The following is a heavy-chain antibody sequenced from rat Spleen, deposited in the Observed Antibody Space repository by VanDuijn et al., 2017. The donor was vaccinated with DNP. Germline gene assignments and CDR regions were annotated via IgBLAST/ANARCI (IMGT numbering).Heavy chain of an antibody. CDR2: ITNTGDST. CDR3: ARGSPYVMDA. V-gene: IGHV5-31*01. D-gene: IGHD3-8*01. J-gene: IGHJ4*01. Sequence: EVQLVESGGGPVQPGRSLKLSCVASGFIFSNYWMTWIRQAPGKGLEWVASITNTGDSTYYSDSVKGRFSISRDNAKNTLYLQVNSLRSEDTAMYYCARGSPYVMDAWGQGASVTVSS. CDR1: GFIFSNYW.